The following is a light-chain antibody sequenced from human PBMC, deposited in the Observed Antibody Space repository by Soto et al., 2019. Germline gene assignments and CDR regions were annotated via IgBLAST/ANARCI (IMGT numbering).Light chain of an antibody. CDR3: CSYEGSYTLV. Sequence: QSALTQPRSVSGSPGQSVTISCTGTSSDVGGYNYVSWYQQHPGKAPKVMIYDDSKRPSGVPDRFSGSKSGNTASLTISGLQAEDEADYYCCSYEGSYTLVFGGGTKVTVL. V-gene: IGLV2-11*01. CDR2: DDS. J-gene: IGLJ2*01. CDR1: SSDVGGYNY.